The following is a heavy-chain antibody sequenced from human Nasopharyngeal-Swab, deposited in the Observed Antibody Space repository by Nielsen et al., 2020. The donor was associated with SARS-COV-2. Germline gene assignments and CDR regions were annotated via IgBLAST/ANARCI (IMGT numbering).Heavy chain of an antibody. J-gene: IGHJ5*02. CDR3: ARGYYDFWSGYYSKQNWFDP. Sequence: SETLSLTCTVSGGSISSYYWSWIRQPPGKGLEWIGYIYYSGSTNYNPSLKSRVTISVDTSKNQFSLKLSSVTAADTAVYYCARGYYDFWSGYYSKQNWFDPWGQGTLVTVSS. V-gene: IGHV4-59*13. D-gene: IGHD3-3*01. CDR2: IYYSGST. CDR1: GGSISSYY.